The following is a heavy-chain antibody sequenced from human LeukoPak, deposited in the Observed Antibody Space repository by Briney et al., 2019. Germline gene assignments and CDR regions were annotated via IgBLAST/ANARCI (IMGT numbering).Heavy chain of an antibody. V-gene: IGHV4-59*01. D-gene: IGHD6-19*01. CDR3: ARPHDPYSSGWRYYFDY. CDR2: IYYSGST. J-gene: IGHJ4*02. CDR1: GGSISSYY. Sequence: SETLSLTCTVSGGSISSYYWSWIRQPPGKGLEWIGYIYYSGSTNYNPSLKSRVTISVDTSKNQFSLKLSSVTAADTAVYYCARPHDPYSSGWRYYFDYWGQGTLVTVSS.